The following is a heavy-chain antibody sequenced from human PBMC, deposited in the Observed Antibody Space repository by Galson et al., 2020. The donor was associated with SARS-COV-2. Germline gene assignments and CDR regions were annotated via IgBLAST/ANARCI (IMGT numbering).Heavy chain of an antibody. CDR3: ARHGCSGWVFWGGCLDNVMEGGFGGPVYGMDV. CDR2: IYPGDSDT. J-gene: IGHJ6*02. Sequence: KIGESLKISCKGSGYSFTSYWIGWVRQMPGKGLEWMGIIYPGDSDTRYSPSFQGQVTISADKSISTAYLQWSSLKASDTAMYYCARHGCSGWVFWGGCLDNVMEGGFGGPVYGMDVWGQGTTVTVSS. D-gene: IGHD3-3*01. CDR1: GYSFTSYW. V-gene: IGHV5-51*01.